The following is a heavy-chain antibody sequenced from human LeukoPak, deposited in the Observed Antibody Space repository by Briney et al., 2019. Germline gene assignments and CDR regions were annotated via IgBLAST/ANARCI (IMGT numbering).Heavy chain of an antibody. CDR1: VFTFSSYA. Sequence: PGMSLRLLCGAAVFTFSSYAMHCVRQAPGRGLEGVAVIPYDGCHKYYADSVKGRYTISRDNSKNTLYLQMNSLRAEDTAVYYCAREQRGIYISYFDYWGQGTLVTVSS. CDR2: IPYDGCHK. J-gene: IGHJ4*02. D-gene: IGHD2-21*01. V-gene: IGHV3-30-3*01. CDR3: AREQRGIYISYFDY.